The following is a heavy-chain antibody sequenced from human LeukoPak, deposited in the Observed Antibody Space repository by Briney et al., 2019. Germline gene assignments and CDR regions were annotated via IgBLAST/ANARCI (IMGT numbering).Heavy chain of an antibody. CDR3: ARDGTAAGLYFDL. J-gene: IGHJ4*01. V-gene: IGHV3-7*01. D-gene: IGHD6-13*01. CDR1: GFTFSSYG. CDR2: IRQDGGEK. Sequence: GGSLRLSCAASGFTFSSYGMHWVRQAPGKGLEWVASIRQDGGEKSYVDSVKGRFTISRDNTKNSLYLQMSSLRAEDTAVYYCARDGTAAGLYFDLWGPGTLVTVSS.